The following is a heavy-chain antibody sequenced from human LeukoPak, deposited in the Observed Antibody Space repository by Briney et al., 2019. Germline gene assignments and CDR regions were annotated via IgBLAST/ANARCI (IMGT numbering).Heavy chain of an antibody. CDR1: GFTFSDYY. CDR2: ISSSGSTI. V-gene: IGHV3-11*01. CDR3: AREVVPAAIGSSGMDV. J-gene: IGHJ6*02. D-gene: IGHD2-2*01. Sequence: PGGSLRLSCAASGFTFSDYYMGWIRQAPGKGLEWVSYISSSGSTIYYADSVKGRFTISRDNAKNSLYLQMNSLRAEDTAVYYCAREVVPAAIGSSGMDVWGQGTTVTVSS.